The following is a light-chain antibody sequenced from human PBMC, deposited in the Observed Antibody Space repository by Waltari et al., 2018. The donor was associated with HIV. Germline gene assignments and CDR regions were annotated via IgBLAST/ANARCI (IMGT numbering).Light chain of an antibody. CDR1: SSNIGAGSV. CDR2: GNS. CDR3: QSYDSSLSVWV. V-gene: IGLV1-40*01. J-gene: IGLJ3*02. Sequence: QSVLTQPPSVSGAPGQRVTISCTGSSSNIGAGSVVHWYQQIPGTAPKLLISGNSHRPSGVPDRFSGSKSGTSASLAITGLQAEDEADYYCQSYDSSLSVWVFGGGTKLTVL.